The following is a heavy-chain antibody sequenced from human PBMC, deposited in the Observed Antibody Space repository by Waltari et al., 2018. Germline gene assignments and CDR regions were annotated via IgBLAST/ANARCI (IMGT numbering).Heavy chain of an antibody. Sequence: QVQLVQSGAEVKKPGASVNVSCKASGYTFTGYYMHWVRPAPGQGLEWMGRINPNSGGTNYAQKFQGRVTMTRDTSISTAYMELSRLRSDDTAVYYCARDDNDSSGFGDYWGQGTLVTVSS. D-gene: IGHD3-22*01. CDR3: ARDDNDSSGFGDY. J-gene: IGHJ4*02. CDR2: INPNSGGT. V-gene: IGHV1-2*06. CDR1: GYTFTGYY.